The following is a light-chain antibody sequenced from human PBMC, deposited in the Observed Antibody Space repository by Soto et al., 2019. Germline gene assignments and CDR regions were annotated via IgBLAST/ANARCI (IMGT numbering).Light chain of an antibody. CDR3: QQRSNWPPG. CDR1: QSVSSN. CDR2: GAS. Sequence: EIVMTQSPATLSLSPGERATLSCRASQSVSSNLAWYQQKPGQAPSLLIYGASTRATGIPARFSGSGSGTDFTLTISSLEPEDFAVYYCQQRSNWPPGFGQGTRLEIK. J-gene: IGKJ5*01. V-gene: IGKV3-11*01.